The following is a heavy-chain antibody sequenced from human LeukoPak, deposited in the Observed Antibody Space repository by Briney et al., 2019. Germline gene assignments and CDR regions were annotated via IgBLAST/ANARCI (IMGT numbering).Heavy chain of an antibody. Sequence: GASVKVSCKAFGYTFTGYYMHWVRQAPGQGLEWMGWINPNSGGTNYAQKFQGRVTMTRDTSISTAYMELSRLRSDDTAVYYCARGDEYSSSSWYFDYWGQGTLVTVSS. CDR2: INPNSGGT. J-gene: IGHJ4*02. D-gene: IGHD6-6*01. CDR1: GYTFTGYY. CDR3: ARGDEYSSSSWYFDY. V-gene: IGHV1-2*02.